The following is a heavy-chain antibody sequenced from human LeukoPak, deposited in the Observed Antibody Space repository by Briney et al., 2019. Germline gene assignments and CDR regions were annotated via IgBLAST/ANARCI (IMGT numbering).Heavy chain of an antibody. Sequence: SETLSLTCTVSGGSISSSSYYWGWIRQPPGKGLEWIGSIYYSGSTYYNPSLKSRVTISVDTSKNQFSLKLSSVTAADTAVYYCARQGVDSSGWYRREYFDYWGQGTLVTVSS. CDR2: IYYSGST. V-gene: IGHV4-39*01. CDR3: ARQGVDSSGWYRREYFDY. D-gene: IGHD6-19*01. CDR1: GGSISSSSYY. J-gene: IGHJ4*02.